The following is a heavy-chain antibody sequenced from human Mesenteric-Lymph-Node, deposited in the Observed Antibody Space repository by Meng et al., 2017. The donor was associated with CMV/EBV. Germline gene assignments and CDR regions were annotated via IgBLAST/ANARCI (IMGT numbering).Heavy chain of an antibody. CDR3: ARDCSGGSCYPYYYYYSLDV. J-gene: IGHJ6*02. Sequence: GESLKISCAASGFTVSINYMSWVRQAPGKGLEWVSVIYSGGSTYYADSVKGRFTISRDNSKNTLYLQMNSLRAEDTAVYYCARDCSGGSCYPYYYYYSLDVWGQGTTVTVSS. CDR1: GFTVSINY. V-gene: IGHV3-53*01. D-gene: IGHD2-15*01. CDR2: IYSGGST.